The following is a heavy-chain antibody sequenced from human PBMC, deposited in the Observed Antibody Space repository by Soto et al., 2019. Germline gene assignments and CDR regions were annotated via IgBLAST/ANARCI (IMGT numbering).Heavy chain of an antibody. CDR1: GFTFSSYD. CDR2: IGTAGDT. V-gene: IGHV3-13*01. Sequence: GGSLRLSCAASGFTFSSYDMHWVRQATGKGLEWVSAIGTAGDTYYPGSVKGRFTISRENAKNSLYLQMNSLRAEDTAVYYCARESGYYDSSGFYYYYGMDVWGQGTTVTVSS. J-gene: IGHJ6*02. D-gene: IGHD3-22*01. CDR3: ARESGYYDSSGFYYYYGMDV.